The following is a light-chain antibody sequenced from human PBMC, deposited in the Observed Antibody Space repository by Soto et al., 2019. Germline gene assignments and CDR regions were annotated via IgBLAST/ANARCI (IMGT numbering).Light chain of an antibody. CDR3: QQGDSFPIT. CDR2: AAS. V-gene: IGKV1-12*01. J-gene: IGKJ5*01. CDR1: QGISSW. Sequence: DIQMTQSPSSVSASVGDRVTITCRASQGISSWLAWYQQKPGTVPKLLIYAASSLQSGVPSRFSGSGAGTEFTLTITSLQPEDFGTYYCQQGDSFPITFGQGTRLEIK.